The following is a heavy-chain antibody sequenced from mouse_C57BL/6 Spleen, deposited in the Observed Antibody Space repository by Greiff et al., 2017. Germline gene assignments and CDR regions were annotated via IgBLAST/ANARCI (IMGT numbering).Heavy chain of an antibody. D-gene: IGHD3-3*01. Sequence: VQLQQPGAELVKPGASVKLSCKASGYTFTSYWMHWVKQRPGQGLEWIGMIHPNSGSTNYNEKFKSKATLTVDKSSSTAYMQLSSLTSEDSAVYYCARVGGRDYFDYWGQGTTLTVSS. V-gene: IGHV1-64*01. CDR3: ARVGGRDYFDY. CDR2: IHPNSGST. CDR1: GYTFTSYW. J-gene: IGHJ2*01.